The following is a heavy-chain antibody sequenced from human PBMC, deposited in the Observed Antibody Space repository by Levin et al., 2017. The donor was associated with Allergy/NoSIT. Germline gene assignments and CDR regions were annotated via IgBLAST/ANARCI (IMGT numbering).Heavy chain of an antibody. Sequence: GESLKISCAASGFTFSGSAIHWVRQASGKGLEWVGRIRSKDDNYATAYAASVKGRFTISRDDSKNTAYLQMNSLKTEDTAVYYCTDDLWNGYPYCWGQGTLVTVSS. CDR1: GFTFSGSA. V-gene: IGHV3-73*01. J-gene: IGHJ4*02. D-gene: IGHD3-3*01. CDR2: IRSKDDNYAT. CDR3: TDDLWNGYPYC.